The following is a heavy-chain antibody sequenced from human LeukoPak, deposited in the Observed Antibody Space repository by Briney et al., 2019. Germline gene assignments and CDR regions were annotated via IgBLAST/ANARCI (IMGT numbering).Heavy chain of an antibody. J-gene: IGHJ4*02. CDR2: ISAYNGNT. CDR1: GYSFSSYG. Sequence: GASVKVSCKASGYSFSSYGITWVRQAPGQGLEWMGWISAYNGNTNYAQNLQGRVIMTTDTSTSTAYMELRTLTSDDTAVYYCARGYKPPDFDYWGQGTLVTVSS. D-gene: IGHD1-14*01. CDR3: ARGYKPPDFDY. V-gene: IGHV1-18*01.